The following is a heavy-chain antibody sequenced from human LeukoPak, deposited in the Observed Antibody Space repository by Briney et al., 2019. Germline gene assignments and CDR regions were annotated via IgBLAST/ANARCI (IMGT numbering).Heavy chain of an antibody. CDR2: INPSGGST. V-gene: IGHV1-46*01. CDR3: ARGRGGRIAAAASPGGY. D-gene: IGHD6-13*01. CDR1: GYTFTSYY. J-gene: IGHJ4*02. Sequence: ASVKVSCKASGYTFTSYYMHWVRQAPGQGLEWMGIINPSGGSTSYAQRFQGRVTMTRDTSTSTVYMELSSLRSEDTAVYYCARGRGGRIAAAASPGGYWGQGTLVTVSS.